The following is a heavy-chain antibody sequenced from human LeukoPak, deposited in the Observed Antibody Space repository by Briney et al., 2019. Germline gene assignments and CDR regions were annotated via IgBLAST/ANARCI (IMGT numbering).Heavy chain of an antibody. J-gene: IGHJ3*02. D-gene: IGHD3-22*01. V-gene: IGHV5-51*01. CDR1: GSSFTTYW. CDR2: VYPRDYET. Sequence: GESLKISCKSSGSSFTTYWNGWLRHMPRKGLEWMGIVYPRDYETRHNPSSQGQVTISDDKSISTAYLQWNSLKASDTAMYYCARRAFNRSGGYAFDIWAQGTMDSVSS. CDR3: ARRAFNRSGGYAFDI.